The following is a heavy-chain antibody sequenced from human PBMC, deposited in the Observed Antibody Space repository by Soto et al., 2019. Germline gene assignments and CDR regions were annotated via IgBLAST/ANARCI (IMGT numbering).Heavy chain of an antibody. J-gene: IGHJ5*02. CDR2: IIPVFGTA. CDR3: ARDRWGSYAFDA. D-gene: IGHD1-26*01. V-gene: IGHV1-69*01. Sequence: QVQLVQSGAEVKKPGSSVKFSCKASGGVFRNYAINCVRQAPGQGLEGMGGIIPVFGTADYPQKFQGRVTITADESTTTAYMELTSLKTEDTAVYFCARDRWGSYAFDAWGQGTLVTVAS. CDR1: GGVFRNYA.